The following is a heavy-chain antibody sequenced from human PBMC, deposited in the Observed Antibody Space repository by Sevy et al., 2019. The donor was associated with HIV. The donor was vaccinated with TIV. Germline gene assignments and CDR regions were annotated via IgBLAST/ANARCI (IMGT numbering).Heavy chain of an antibody. J-gene: IGHJ3*02. D-gene: IGHD6-13*01. CDR1: GFTFSDYY. CDR2: ISSSGSTI. V-gene: IGHV3-11*01. CDR3: VRESITAPKTLLSFDI. Sequence: GGSLRLSCAASGFTFSDYYMSWIRQAPGKGLEWVSYISSSGSTIYYADSVKGRFTISRDNAKNSLYLQMNSLRADDTAVYYCVRESITAPKTLLSFDIWGQGTMVTVSS.